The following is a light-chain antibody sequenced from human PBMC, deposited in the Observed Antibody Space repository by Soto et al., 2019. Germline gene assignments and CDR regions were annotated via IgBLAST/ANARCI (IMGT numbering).Light chain of an antibody. V-gene: IGLV2-14*03. J-gene: IGLJ1*01. Sequence: QSALTQPASVSGSPGQSITISCTGTSSDVGGYNYVPWYQQHPGKAPKLMIYDVSNRPSGVSNRFSGSKSGNTASLTISGLQAEDEADYYCSSYTGSSTLDVFGTGTKVTVL. CDR1: SSDVGGYNY. CDR2: DVS. CDR3: SSYTGSSTLDV.